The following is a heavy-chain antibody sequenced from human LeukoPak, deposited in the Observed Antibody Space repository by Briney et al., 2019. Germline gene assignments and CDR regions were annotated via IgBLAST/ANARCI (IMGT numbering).Heavy chain of an antibody. CDR2: ISSSSSTI. D-gene: IGHD3-10*01. J-gene: IGHJ6*03. CDR1: GFTFSSYS. Sequence: PGGSLRLSCAASGFTFSSYSMNWVRQAPGKGLEWVSYISSSSSTIYYADSVKGRFTISRDNAKNSLYLQMNSLRAEDTAVYYCARVEITMVRGVMGYYYYYYMDVWGKGTTVTASS. CDR3: ARVEITMVRGVMGYYYYYYMDV. V-gene: IGHV3-48*01.